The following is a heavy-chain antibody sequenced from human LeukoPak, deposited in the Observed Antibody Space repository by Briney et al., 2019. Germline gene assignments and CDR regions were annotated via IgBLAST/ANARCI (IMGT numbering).Heavy chain of an antibody. J-gene: IGHJ4*02. D-gene: IGHD5-18*01. Sequence: PSETLSLTCAVYGGSFSGYYWSWTRQPPGKGLEWIGEINHSGSTNYNPSLKSRVTISVDTSKNQFSLKLSSVTAADTAVYYCAKGLIASTWIQLWFYYWGQGTLVTVSS. CDR3: AKGLIASTWIQLWFYY. CDR2: INHSGST. V-gene: IGHV4-34*01. CDR1: GGSFSGYY.